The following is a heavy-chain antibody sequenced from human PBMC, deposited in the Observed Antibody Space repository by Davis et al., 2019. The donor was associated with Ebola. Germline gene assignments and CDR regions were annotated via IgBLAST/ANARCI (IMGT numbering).Heavy chain of an antibody. CDR1: GFTFSSYW. J-gene: IGHJ6*02. CDR2: ISYDGSNK. V-gene: IGHV3-30-3*01. Sequence: GESLKISCAASGFTFSSYWMSWVRQAPGKGLEWVAVISYDGSNKYYEDSVKGRFTISRDNSKNTLYLQMNSLRAEDTAVYYCARVVAAAGYYYYGMDVWGQGTTVTVSS. CDR3: ARVVAAAGYYYYGMDV. D-gene: IGHD6-13*01.